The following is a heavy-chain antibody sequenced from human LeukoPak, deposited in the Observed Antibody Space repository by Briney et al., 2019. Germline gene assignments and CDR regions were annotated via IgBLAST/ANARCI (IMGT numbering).Heavy chain of an antibody. D-gene: IGHD3-22*01. CDR1: GFTFSGYA. Sequence: QAGGSLRLSCAASGFTFSGYAMHWVRQAPGKGLEWVAVISYDGSNKYYADSVKGRFTISRDNSKNTLYLQMNSLRAEDTAVYYCARDGRATINYYDSSGLGIDYWGQGTLVTVSS. V-gene: IGHV3-30*04. J-gene: IGHJ4*02. CDR2: ISYDGSNK. CDR3: ARDGRATINYYDSSGLGIDY.